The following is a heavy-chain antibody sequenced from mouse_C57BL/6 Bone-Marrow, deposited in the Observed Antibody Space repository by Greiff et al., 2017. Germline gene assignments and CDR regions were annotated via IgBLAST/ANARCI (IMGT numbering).Heavy chain of an antibody. CDR2: INPNNGGT. V-gene: IGHV1-26*01. J-gene: IGHJ2*01. CDR3: AYDYDPFDY. Sequence: EVQLQQSGPELVKPGASVKISCKASGYTFTDYYMNWVKQSHGKSLEWIGDINPNNGGTSYNQKFKGKATLTVDKSSSTAYMELRSLTSEDSAVYYCAYDYDPFDYWGQGTTLTVSS. D-gene: IGHD2-4*01. CDR1: GYTFTDYY.